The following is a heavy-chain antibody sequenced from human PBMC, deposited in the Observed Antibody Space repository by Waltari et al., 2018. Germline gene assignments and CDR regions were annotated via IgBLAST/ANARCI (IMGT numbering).Heavy chain of an antibody. CDR2: IIAILGTA. J-gene: IGHJ4*02. D-gene: IGHD3-16*02. CDR1: GGTFSSYA. Sequence: QVQLVQSGAEVEKPGPSVKVSCKASGGTFSSYAIRCVRPAPGQGLEWMGGIIAILGTANYEQKFQGRVTITTDESTSTAYMELSSLRSEDTAVYYCASAENTVGELSSFDYWGQGTLVTVSS. V-gene: IGHV1-69*05. CDR3: ASAENTVGELSSFDY.